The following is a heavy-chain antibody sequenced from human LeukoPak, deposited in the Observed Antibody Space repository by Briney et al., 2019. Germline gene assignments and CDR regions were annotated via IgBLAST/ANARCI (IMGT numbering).Heavy chain of an antibody. CDR3: AREEWERGAFDI. D-gene: IGHD1-26*01. CDR2: IKQDGSEK. Sequence: GGSLRLSCAASGFTFSTFAMIWVRQPPGKGLEWVANIKQDGSEKYYVDSVKGRFTISRDNAKNSLYLQMNSLRAEDTAVYYCAREEWERGAFDIWGQGTMVTVSS. V-gene: IGHV3-7*01. CDR1: GFTFSTFA. J-gene: IGHJ3*02.